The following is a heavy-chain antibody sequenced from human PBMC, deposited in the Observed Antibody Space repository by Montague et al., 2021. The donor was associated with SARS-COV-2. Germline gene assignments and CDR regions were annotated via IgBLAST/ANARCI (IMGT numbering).Heavy chain of an antibody. V-gene: IGHV3-48*03. CDR3: ARDRDWDDWCGMDV. CDR1: GFIFSSYE. Sequence: SLRLSLAASGFIFSSYEMNWVRQAPGKGLEWISYISSSGGGSTKHYTDSVKGRFTISRDNAKNSLYLQMNSLRVEDTAIYYCARDRDWDDWCGMDVWGQGTTVTASS. J-gene: IGHJ6*02. D-gene: IGHD2-21*01. CDR2: ISSSGGGSTK.